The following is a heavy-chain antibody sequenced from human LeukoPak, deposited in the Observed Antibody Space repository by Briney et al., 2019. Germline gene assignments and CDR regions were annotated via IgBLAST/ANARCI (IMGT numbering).Heavy chain of an antibody. J-gene: IGHJ4*02. CDR1: GYTFTGYY. Sequence: GASVKVSCKSSGYTFTGYYIHWVRQAPGQGLEWMGWINPNSGGTNYAQKFQGRVTMTRDTSISTAYMELSRLRSDDTAVYYCAREGYGDSSSWYYFDYWGQGTLVTVSS. CDR3: AREGYGDSSSWYYFDY. D-gene: IGHD6-13*01. V-gene: IGHV1-2*02. CDR2: INPNSGGT.